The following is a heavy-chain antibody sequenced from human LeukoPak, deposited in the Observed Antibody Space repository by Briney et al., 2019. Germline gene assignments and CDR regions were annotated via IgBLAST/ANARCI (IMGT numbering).Heavy chain of an antibody. CDR1: GGSISSGGYY. J-gene: IGHJ4*02. Sequence: TLSLTXTVSGGSISSGGYYWSWLRQHPGKGLEWIGYIYYSGSTYYNPSLKSRVTISVDTSKNQFSLKLSSVTAADAAVYSCARIGYTYGTVDYWGQGTLVTVSS. CDR3: ARIGYTYGTVDY. V-gene: IGHV4-31*03. CDR2: IYYSGST. D-gene: IGHD5-18*01.